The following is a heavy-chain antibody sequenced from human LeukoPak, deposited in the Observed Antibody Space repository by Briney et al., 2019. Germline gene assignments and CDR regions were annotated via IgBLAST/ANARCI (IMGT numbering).Heavy chain of an antibody. Sequence: SVKVSCKASGGTFSSYAISWVCQAPGQGLEWMGRIIPILGIANYAQKFQGRVTITADKSTSTAYMELSSLRSEDTAVYYCARVEEYSSSWYIDYWGQGTLVTVSS. V-gene: IGHV1-69*04. J-gene: IGHJ4*02. CDR2: IIPILGIA. CDR3: ARVEEYSSSWYIDY. D-gene: IGHD6-13*01. CDR1: GGTFSSYA.